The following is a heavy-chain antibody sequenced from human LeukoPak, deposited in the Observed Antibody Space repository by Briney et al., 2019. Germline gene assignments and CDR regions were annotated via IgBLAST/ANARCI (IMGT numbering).Heavy chain of an antibody. CDR3: AHRRMVRGATNAFDI. J-gene: IGHJ3*02. CDR1: GFSLSTSGVG. V-gene: IGHV2-5*01. CDR2: IYWNDDK. D-gene: IGHD3-10*01. Sequence: SGPTLVNPTQTLTLTCTFSGFSLSTSGVGVGWIRQPPGKALEWLALIYWNDDKRYSPSLKSRPTITKDTSKNQVVLTMTNMDPVDTATYYCAHRRMVRGATNAFDIWGQGTMVTVSS.